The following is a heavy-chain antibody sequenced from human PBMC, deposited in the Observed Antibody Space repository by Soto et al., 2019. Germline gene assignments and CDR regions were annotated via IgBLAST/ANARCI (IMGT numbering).Heavy chain of an antibody. V-gene: IGHV3-23*01. CDR3: PRGSTGPYPGSRTSDF. CDR2: ITDTGGDT. Sequence: GGSLRLSCAASGFPFCSYAMSWVRQAPGKGLEWVSAITDTGGDTKYADSVRGRFTMSRDNSKKTLYLQMNSLRVEDSALYYCPRGSTGPYPGSRTSDFWGRGTLVTGSS. CDR1: GFPFCSYA. J-gene: IGHJ4*01. D-gene: IGHD3-10*01.